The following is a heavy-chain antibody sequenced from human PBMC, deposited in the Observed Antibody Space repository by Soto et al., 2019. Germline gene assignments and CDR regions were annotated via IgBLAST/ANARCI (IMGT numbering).Heavy chain of an antibody. CDR3: ARDPHYDYIWGSYRPRWFDP. CDR1: GFTFSSYS. Sequence: GSLRLSCAASGFTFSSYSMNWVRQAPGKGLEWVSYISSSSSTIYYADSVKGRFTISRDNAKNSLYLQMNSLRAEDTAVYYCARDPHYDYIWGSYRPRWFDPWGQGTLVTVSS. J-gene: IGHJ5*02. V-gene: IGHV3-48*01. CDR2: ISSSSSTI. D-gene: IGHD3-16*02.